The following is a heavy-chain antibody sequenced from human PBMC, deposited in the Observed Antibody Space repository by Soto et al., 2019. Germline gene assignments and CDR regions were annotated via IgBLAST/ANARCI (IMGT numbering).Heavy chain of an antibody. CDR2: INPSGGST. CDR3: ARGPIVVVPASWFDP. Sequence: ASVKVSCKASGYTFTSYYMHWVRQAPGQGIEWMGIINPSGGSTSYAQKFQGRVTMTRDTSTSTVYMELSSLRSEDTAVYYCARGPIVVVPASWFDPWGQGTLVTVST. J-gene: IGHJ5*02. CDR1: GYTFTSYY. D-gene: IGHD2-2*01. V-gene: IGHV1-46*01.